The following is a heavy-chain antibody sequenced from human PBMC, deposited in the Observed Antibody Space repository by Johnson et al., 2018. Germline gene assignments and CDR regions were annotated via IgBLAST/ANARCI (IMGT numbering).Heavy chain of an antibody. V-gene: IGHV3-30*04. CDR2: ISNDGRNK. Sequence: QVQLVQSGGGVVQPGRSLRLSCAASGFTFSSYAMHWVRQAPGKGLESVAVISNDGRNKHYADSVKGRFTISRDNSKNTLYLQMNSLTGEDTAVDYCARAARALTPIYYYMDVWGKGTTVTVSS. CDR3: ARAARALTPIYYYMDV. J-gene: IGHJ6*03. CDR1: GFTFSSYA.